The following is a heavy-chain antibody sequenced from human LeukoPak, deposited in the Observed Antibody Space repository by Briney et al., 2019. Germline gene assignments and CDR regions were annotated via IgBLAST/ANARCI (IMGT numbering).Heavy chain of an antibody. V-gene: IGHV3-7*01. D-gene: IGHD3-22*01. CDR3: ARETTVTSGYYPRTDLDY. CDR2: IKLDGSEK. Sequence: PGGPLRLSWVGSGFTFSYYWMSWFRQAPGKGLDWVANIKLDGSEKYYVDSVKGRFTISRDNTKNSVYLQMNSLRAEDTALYYCARETTVTSGYYPRTDLDYWGQGTLVTVSS. CDR1: GFTFSYYW. J-gene: IGHJ4*02.